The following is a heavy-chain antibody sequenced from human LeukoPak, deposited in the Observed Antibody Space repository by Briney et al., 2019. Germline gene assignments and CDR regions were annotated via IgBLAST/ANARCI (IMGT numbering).Heavy chain of an antibody. CDR3: AARKIAAAGTTYFDY. CDR2: INPNSGGT. J-gene: IGHJ4*02. Sequence: ASVKVSCKASGYTFTGYYMHWVRQAPGQGLEWMGWINPNSGGTNYAQKFQGRVTMTRDTSISTAYMELSRLRSDDTAVYYCAARKIAAAGTTYFDYWGQGTLVIVSS. V-gene: IGHV1-2*02. CDR1: GYTFTGYY. D-gene: IGHD6-13*01.